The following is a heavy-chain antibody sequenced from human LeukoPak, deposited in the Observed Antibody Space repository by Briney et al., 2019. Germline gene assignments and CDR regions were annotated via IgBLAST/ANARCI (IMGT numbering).Heavy chain of an antibody. CDR3: AKDRPYYYDSSGYYFRYYFDY. D-gene: IGHD3-22*01. J-gene: IGHJ4*02. Sequence: GGSLRLSCAASGFTFSSYAMSWVRQAPGKGLEWVSAISGSGGSTYCADSVKGRFTISRDNSKNTLYLQMNSLRAEDTAVYYCAKDRPYYYDSSGYYFRYYFDYWGQGTLVTVSS. V-gene: IGHV3-23*01. CDR1: GFTFSSYA. CDR2: ISGSGGST.